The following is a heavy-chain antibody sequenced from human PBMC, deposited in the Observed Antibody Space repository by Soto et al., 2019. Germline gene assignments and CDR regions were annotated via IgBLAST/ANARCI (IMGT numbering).Heavy chain of an antibody. D-gene: IGHD5-12*01. Sequence: QVQLVQSGAEVRKPGASVTVSCRSSGDSFNDYYIHWVRQAPGQGFEWMGWINPNGGVRKYEQKFQGWVSMTRDTSIRTVYMQLSRLRSDDTAVYYCARESGGATATLDYYYFYMDVWGTGTTVTVSS. V-gene: IGHV1-2*04. J-gene: IGHJ6*03. CDR3: ARESGGATATLDYYYFYMDV. CDR1: GDSFNDYY. CDR2: INPNGGVR.